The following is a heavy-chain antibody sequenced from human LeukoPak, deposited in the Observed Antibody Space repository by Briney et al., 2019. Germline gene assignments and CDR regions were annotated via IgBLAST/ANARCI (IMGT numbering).Heavy chain of an antibody. J-gene: IGHJ4*02. CDR2: IYSSGST. CDR3: ARGSNSLDY. D-gene: IGHD2/OR15-2a*01. V-gene: IGHV4-4*07. CDR1: GGSISSYY. Sequence: TSSETLSLTCTVSGGSISSYYWSWVRQPAGKGLEWVGRIYSSGSTNYNPSLKNRLTMSVDTSKNQFSLKLSSVTAADTAVYYCARGSNSLDYWGQGTLVSVSS.